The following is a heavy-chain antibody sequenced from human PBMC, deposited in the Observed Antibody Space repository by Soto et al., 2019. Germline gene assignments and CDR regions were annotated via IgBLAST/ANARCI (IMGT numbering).Heavy chain of an antibody. CDR3: ARDRPEYSSATRWGMDV. CDR1: GGTFSSYA. CDR2: IIPIFGTA. Sequence: QVQLVQSGAEVKKLGSSVKVSCKASGGTFSSYAISWVRQAPGQGLEWMGGIIPIFGTANYAQKFQGRVTIPADESTSTAYMELSSLRSEDTAVYYCARDRPEYSSATRWGMDVWGQGTTVTVSS. V-gene: IGHV1-69*12. D-gene: IGHD6-6*01. J-gene: IGHJ6*02.